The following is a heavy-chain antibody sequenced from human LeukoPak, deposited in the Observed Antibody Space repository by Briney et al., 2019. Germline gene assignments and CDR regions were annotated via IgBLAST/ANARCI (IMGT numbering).Heavy chain of an antibody. Sequence: SETLSLTCTVSGGSISSYYWSWVRQPPGKGLEGIGDIYYSGRTNYNPSLKSRVTISVDTSKNQFSLKLSSVTAADTAVYYCARCLVGATYYFDYWGQGTLVTVSS. V-gene: IGHV4-59*01. J-gene: IGHJ4*02. D-gene: IGHD1-26*01. CDR2: IYYSGRT. CDR3: ARCLVGATYYFDY. CDR1: GGSISSYY.